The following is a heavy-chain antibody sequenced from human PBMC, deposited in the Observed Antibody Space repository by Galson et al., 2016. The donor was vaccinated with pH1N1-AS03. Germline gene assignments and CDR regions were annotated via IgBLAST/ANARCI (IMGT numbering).Heavy chain of an antibody. CDR1: GYIFSAYA. J-gene: IGHJ4*02. D-gene: IGHD3-9*01. Sequence: SVKVSCKASGYIFSAYAMNWVRQAPGQRLEWMGWIHAGNGKTKYSQKFQGRVTITRDTSASTAYMQGSSMRSEDTAVYYCARGYGLPDWYYFDYWGQGTLVTVSS. V-gene: IGHV1-3*01. CDR2: IHAGNGKT. CDR3: ARGYGLPDWYYFDY.